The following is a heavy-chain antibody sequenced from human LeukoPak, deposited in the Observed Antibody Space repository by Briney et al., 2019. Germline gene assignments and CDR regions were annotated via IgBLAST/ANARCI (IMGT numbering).Heavy chain of an antibody. CDR2: ISGSGSST. CDR3: AKDPVEQQLVRDFDY. V-gene: IGHV3-23*01. Sequence: GRCLRLSCAASGFTFSSYAMSWVRQAPGKGLDWVSGISGSGSSTYYADSVKGRFTISRDNSKNTLYLQMNSLRAEDTAVYYCAKDPVEQQLVRDFDYWGQGTLVTVSS. CDR1: GFTFSSYA. D-gene: IGHD6-13*01. J-gene: IGHJ4*02.